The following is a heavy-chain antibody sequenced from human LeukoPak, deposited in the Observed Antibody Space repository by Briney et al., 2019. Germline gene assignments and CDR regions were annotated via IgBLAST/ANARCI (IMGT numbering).Heavy chain of an antibody. Sequence: GGSLRLSCAASGFTFSSYSMNWVRQAPGKGLEWVSYISSSSSTIYYADSVKGRFTISRDNAKNSLYLQMNSLRAEDTAVYYCAKDPLRYFDWVDAFDIWGQGTMVTVSS. CDR1: GFTFSSYS. D-gene: IGHD3-9*01. V-gene: IGHV3-48*04. CDR2: ISSSSSTI. J-gene: IGHJ3*02. CDR3: AKDPLRYFDWVDAFDI.